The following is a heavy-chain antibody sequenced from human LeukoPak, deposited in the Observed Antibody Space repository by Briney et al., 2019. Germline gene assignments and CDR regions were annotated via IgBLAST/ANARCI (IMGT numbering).Heavy chain of an antibody. J-gene: IGHJ3*02. D-gene: IGHD6-19*01. CDR1: GYTFTSYG. CDR3: AREGPVPRGYSSGWYGGLGHAFDI. CDR2: ISAYNGNT. V-gene: IGHV1-18*01. Sequence: ASVKVSCKASGYTFTSYGISWVRQAPGQGLEWMGWISAYNGNTNYAQKLQGRVTMTTDTSTSTAYMELRSLRSDDTAVYYCAREGPVPRGYSSGWYGGLGHAFDIWGQGTMVTVSS.